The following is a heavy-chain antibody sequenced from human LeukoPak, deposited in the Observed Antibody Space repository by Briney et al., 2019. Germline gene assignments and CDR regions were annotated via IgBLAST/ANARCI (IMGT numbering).Heavy chain of an antibody. J-gene: IGHJ4*02. CDR1: GYTFTSFY. CDR3: ARLGSSWYLDY. CDR2: ISAYNGNT. V-gene: IGHV1-18*04. D-gene: IGHD6-13*01. Sequence: ASVKVSCKASGYTFTSFYMHWVRQAPGQGLEWMGWISAYNGNTNYAQKLQGRVTMTTDTSTSTAYMELRSLRSDDTAVYYCARLGSSWYLDYWGQGTLVTVSS.